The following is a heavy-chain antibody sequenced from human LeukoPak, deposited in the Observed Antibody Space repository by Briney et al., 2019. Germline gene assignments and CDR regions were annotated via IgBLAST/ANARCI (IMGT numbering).Heavy chain of an antibody. Sequence: SETLSLTCTVSGGSISNRNYYWGWFRQPPGKGLEWIGYIYYSGSTNYNPSLKSRVTISVDTSKNQFSLKLSSVTAADTAVYYCARDGYYYDSSVPFSYWGQGTLVTVSS. CDR2: IYYSGST. V-gene: IGHV4-61*01. CDR1: GGSISNRNYY. D-gene: IGHD3-22*01. J-gene: IGHJ4*02. CDR3: ARDGYYYDSSVPFSY.